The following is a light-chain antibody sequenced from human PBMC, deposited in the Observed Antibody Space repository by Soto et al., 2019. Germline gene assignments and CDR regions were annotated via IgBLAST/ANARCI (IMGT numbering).Light chain of an antibody. CDR2: EVS. Sequence: QSLLRHPGSVCWSPGHSIAIACTGSSSDVGRYNYVSWYQHHPGKAPKLMIYEVSNRPSGVSNRFSGSKSGNTASLTISGLQAEDEADYNCSSYTNSSTLYVFGTGTKVTAL. CDR1: SSDVGRYNY. CDR3: SSYTNSSTLYV. J-gene: IGLJ1*01. V-gene: IGLV2-14*01.